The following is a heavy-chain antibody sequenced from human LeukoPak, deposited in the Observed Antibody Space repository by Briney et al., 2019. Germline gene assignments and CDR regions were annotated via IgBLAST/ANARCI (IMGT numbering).Heavy chain of an antibody. Sequence: PGGSLRLSCAASGFTFSSYGMHWVRQAPGKGLEWVAVISYDGSNKCYADSVKGRFTISRDNSKNTLYLQMNSLRAEDTAVYYCAKASRAPFQYYYYYGMDVWGKGTTVTVSS. CDR1: GFTFSSYG. J-gene: IGHJ6*04. CDR3: AKASRAPFQYYYYYGMDV. V-gene: IGHV3-30*18. CDR2: ISYDGSNK. D-gene: IGHD2/OR15-2a*01.